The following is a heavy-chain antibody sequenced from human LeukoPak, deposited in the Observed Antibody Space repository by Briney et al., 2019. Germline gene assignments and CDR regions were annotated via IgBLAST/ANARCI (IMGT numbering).Heavy chain of an antibody. Sequence: ALRLSCAASGFTSDDYAMHWVRQAPGKGLEWVSGISWNSGSIGYADSVKGRFTISRDNAKNSLYLQMNSLRAEDTALYYCAKNTVVVAATTSGYFDLWGRGTLVTVSS. CDR2: ISWNSGSI. D-gene: IGHD2-15*01. CDR1: GFTSDDYA. V-gene: IGHV3-9*02. J-gene: IGHJ2*01. CDR3: AKNTVVVAATTSGYFDL.